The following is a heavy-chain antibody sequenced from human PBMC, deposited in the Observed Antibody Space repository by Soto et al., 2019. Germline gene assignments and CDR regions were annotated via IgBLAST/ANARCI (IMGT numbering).Heavy chain of an antibody. V-gene: IGHV3-74*01. CDR3: ARGEMATSWPLAY. J-gene: IGHJ4*02. D-gene: IGHD5-12*01. Sequence: EVQLVESGGGLVQPGRSLRLSCAASGFTFSAYWMHWVRHAAGEGLVCVSRINSDGTTTNYADSVKGRFTISRDNAENTLYLQMNSLRAEDTAVYSCARGEMATSWPLAYWGQGALVTVSS. CDR1: GFTFSAYW. CDR2: INSDGTTT.